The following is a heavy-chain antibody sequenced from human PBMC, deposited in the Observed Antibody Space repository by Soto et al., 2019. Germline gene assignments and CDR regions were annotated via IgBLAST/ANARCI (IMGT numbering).Heavy chain of an antibody. V-gene: IGHV3-11*01. Sequence: GGSLRLSCAASGFTFSDYYMSWTRQAPGKGLEWISYISSSGSTIYYADSVKGRFTISRDNAKNSLYLQMNSLRAEDTAVYYCAVIPYPYYYYGMDVWGQGTTVTVSS. J-gene: IGHJ6*02. D-gene: IGHD3-16*01. CDR3: AVIPYPYYYYGMDV. CDR1: GFTFSDYY. CDR2: ISSSGSTI.